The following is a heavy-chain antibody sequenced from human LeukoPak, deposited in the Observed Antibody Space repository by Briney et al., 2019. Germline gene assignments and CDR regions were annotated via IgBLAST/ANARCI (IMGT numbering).Heavy chain of an antibody. V-gene: IGHV1-46*04. CDR3: ARVNYDIAGYKAQFFDH. CDR1: GYTFIDYY. Sequence: ASVRVSCKASGYTFIDYYLHWVRQAPRQGLEWMGILNPRSGGTTYAQNLQGRVTMTRDTSTSTMYMDLSSLTFEDTAVYYCARVNYDIAGYKAQFFDHWGQGSLVTVSS. D-gene: IGHD3-16*01. J-gene: IGHJ4*02. CDR2: LNPRSGGT.